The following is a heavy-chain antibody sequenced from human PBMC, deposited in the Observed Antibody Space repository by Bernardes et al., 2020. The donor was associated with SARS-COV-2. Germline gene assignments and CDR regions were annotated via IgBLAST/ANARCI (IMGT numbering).Heavy chain of an antibody. V-gene: IGHV4-59*08. Sequence: SETLSLTCTVSGGSISSYYWSWIRQPPGKGLEWIGYIYYSGSTNYNPSLKSRVTISVDTSKNQFSLKLSSVTAADTAVYYCARHSNGYGSRYDFWSGFYYYYMDVWGKGTTVTVSS. D-gene: IGHD3-3*01. CDR2: IYYSGST. J-gene: IGHJ6*03. CDR3: ARHSNGYGSRYDFWSGFYYYYMDV. CDR1: GGSISSYY.